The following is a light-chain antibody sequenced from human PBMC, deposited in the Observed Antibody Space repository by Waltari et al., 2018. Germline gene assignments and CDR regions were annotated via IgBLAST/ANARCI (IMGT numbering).Light chain of an antibody. CDR3: QTGGHGTWV. CDR1: SGHSSNI. J-gene: IGLJ3*02. CDR2: VNSDGSH. V-gene: IGLV4-69*02. Sequence: QLVLTQSPSASASLGASVRLTCTLSSGHSSNIIAWHQQQPEKGPRYLMKVNSDGSHSKGDELPDRFSGSGSGAERYLTISSVQSEDEADYCCQTGGHGTWVFGGGTKLTIL.